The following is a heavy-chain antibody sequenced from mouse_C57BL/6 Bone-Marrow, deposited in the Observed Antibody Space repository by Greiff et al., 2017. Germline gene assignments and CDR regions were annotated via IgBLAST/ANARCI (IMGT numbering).Heavy chain of an antibody. CDR3: ATGGGHFDY. CDR1: GYTFTSYW. V-gene: IGHV1-50*01. J-gene: IGHJ2*01. CDR2: IDPSDSYT. Sequence: VQLQQPGAELVKPGASVKLSCKASGYTFTSYWMQWVKQRPGQGLEWIGEIDPSDSYTNYNQKFKGKATLTVDTSSSTAYMQLSSLTSEDSAVYYCATGGGHFDYWGQGTTRTVSS.